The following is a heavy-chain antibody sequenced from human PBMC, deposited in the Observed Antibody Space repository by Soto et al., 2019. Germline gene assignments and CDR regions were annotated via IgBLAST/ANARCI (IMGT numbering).Heavy chain of an antibody. CDR3: AKDEVAHSGYDYEDIVVVVAATALDY. V-gene: IGHV3-23*01. CDR1: GFTFSSYA. J-gene: IGHJ4*02. CDR2: ISGSGGST. D-gene: IGHD2-15*01. Sequence: QLGGSLRLSCAASGFTFSSYAMSWVRQAPGKGLEWVSAISGSGGSTYYADSVKGRFTISRDNSKNTLYLQMNSLRAEDTAVYYCAKDEVAHSGYDYEDIVVVVAATALDYWGQGTLVTVSS.